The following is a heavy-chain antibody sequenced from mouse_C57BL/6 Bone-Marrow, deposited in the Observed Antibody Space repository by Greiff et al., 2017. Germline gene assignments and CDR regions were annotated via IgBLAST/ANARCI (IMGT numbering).Heavy chain of an antibody. CDR2: IRNKANGYTT. Sequence: EVKLMESGGGLVQPGGSLSLSCAASGFTFTDYYMSWVRQPPGKALEWLGFIRNKANGYTTEYSASVKGRFTISRDNSQSILYLQMNALRAEDSATYYCARPLYYGSSLYAMDYWGQGTSVTVSS. CDR1: GFTFTDYY. V-gene: IGHV7-3*01. J-gene: IGHJ4*01. D-gene: IGHD1-1*01. CDR3: ARPLYYGSSLYAMDY.